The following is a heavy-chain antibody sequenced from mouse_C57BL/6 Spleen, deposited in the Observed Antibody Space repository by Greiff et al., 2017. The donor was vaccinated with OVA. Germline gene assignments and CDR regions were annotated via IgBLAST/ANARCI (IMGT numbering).Heavy chain of an antibody. CDR3: VRESPYYYGSSVDY. Sequence: DVMLVESGGGLVQPKGSLKLSCAASGFTFNTYAMHWVRQAPGKGLEWVARIRSKSSNYATYYADSVKDRFTISRDDSQSMLYLQMNNLKTEDTAMYYCVRESPYYYGSSVDYWGQGTTLTVSS. V-gene: IGHV10-3*01. J-gene: IGHJ2*01. CDR2: IRSKSSNYAT. CDR1: GFTFNTYA. D-gene: IGHD1-1*01.